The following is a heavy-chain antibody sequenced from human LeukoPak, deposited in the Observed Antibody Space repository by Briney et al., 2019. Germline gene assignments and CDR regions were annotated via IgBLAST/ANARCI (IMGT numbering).Heavy chain of an antibody. CDR2: IWYDRSNK. CDR1: GFTFSSYG. V-gene: IGHV3-33*01. CDR3: AREGPRGNSQFDY. D-gene: IGHD2/OR15-2a*01. J-gene: IGHJ4*02. Sequence: GGSLRLSCAASGFTFSSYGMHWVRQAPGKGLEWVALIWYDRSNKHYADSVKGRLTISRDNSKNTLYLQMNSLRAEDTAVYYCAREGPRGNSQFDYWGQGTLVTVSS.